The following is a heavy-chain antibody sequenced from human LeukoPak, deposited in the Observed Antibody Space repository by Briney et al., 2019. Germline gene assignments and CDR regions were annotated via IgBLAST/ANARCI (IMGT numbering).Heavy chain of an antibody. Sequence: PSETLSLTCIVSGYSITSGYHWGWIRPTPGKGLEWIGTVYHSGNINYNPSLKSRVTVSGDTSKNQFSLKLDSVTAADTAVFYCARLLGSVSFLDVWGQGSLVTVSS. CDR3: ARLLGSVSFLDV. V-gene: IGHV4-38-2*02. CDR1: GYSITSGYH. J-gene: IGHJ4*02. CDR2: VYHSGNI. D-gene: IGHD3/OR15-3a*01.